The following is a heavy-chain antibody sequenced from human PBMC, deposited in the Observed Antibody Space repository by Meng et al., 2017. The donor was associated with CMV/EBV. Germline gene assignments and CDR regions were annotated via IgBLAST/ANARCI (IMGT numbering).Heavy chain of an antibody. J-gene: IGHJ5*02. V-gene: IGHV3-21*01. CDR3: ARDRAADIVVVAFDWFDP. D-gene: IGHD2-2*01. Sequence: GESLKISCAVSGFTFSSYSMNWVRQAPGKGLEWVSSISSSSSYIYYADSVKGRFTISRDNAKNSLYLQMNSLRAEDTAVYYCARDRAADIVVVAFDWFDPWGQGTLVTVSS. CDR1: GFTFSSYS. CDR2: ISSSSSYI.